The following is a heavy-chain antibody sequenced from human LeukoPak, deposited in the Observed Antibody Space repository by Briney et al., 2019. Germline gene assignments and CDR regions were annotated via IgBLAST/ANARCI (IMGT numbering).Heavy chain of an antibody. Sequence: ASVKVSCKASGYTFTSYYMHWVRQAPGQGLEWMGRIIPILGIANYAQKFQGRVTITADKSTSTAYMELSSLRSEDTAVYYCARDPPSDDPVQLERWGDYWGQGTLVTVSS. J-gene: IGHJ4*02. CDR3: ARDPPSDDPVQLERWGDY. V-gene: IGHV1-69*04. CDR2: IIPILGIA. D-gene: IGHD1-1*01. CDR1: GYTFTSYY.